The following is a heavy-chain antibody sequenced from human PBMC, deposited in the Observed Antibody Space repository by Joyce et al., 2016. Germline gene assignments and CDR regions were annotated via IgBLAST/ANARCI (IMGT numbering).Heavy chain of an antibody. J-gene: IGHJ6*02. V-gene: IGHV3-21*02. Sequence: EVQLVESGGGLVEPGGSLRISCAASGFTFRTSSMSWFRQAPGEGLEWVSASSGDSTYIFDADSVKGRFTVSRDNAKNSLYLQMNTLRAEDTAVFFCARGGLVYDYSMDVWGQGTTDTVSS. CDR3: ARGGLVYDYSMDV. CDR1: GFTFRTSS. CDR2: SSGDSTYI. D-gene: IGHD2-8*02.